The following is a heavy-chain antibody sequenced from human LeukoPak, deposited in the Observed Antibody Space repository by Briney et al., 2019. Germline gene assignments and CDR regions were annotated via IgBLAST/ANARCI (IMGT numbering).Heavy chain of an antibody. CDR3: TTVLGYCSSTSCYKVDY. D-gene: IGHD2-2*02. CDR2: IKRKTDGGAT. Sequence: PGGSLRLSCAASGFTFSNAGMSWVGQAAGKGGEGGGGIKRKTDGGATDYAGPVKGKFTRSRDESKKQLYLNMDSLKTEDTAVYYCTTVLGYCSSTSCYKVDYWGQGTLVTVSS. J-gene: IGHJ4*02. CDR1: GFTFSNAG. V-gene: IGHV3-15*01.